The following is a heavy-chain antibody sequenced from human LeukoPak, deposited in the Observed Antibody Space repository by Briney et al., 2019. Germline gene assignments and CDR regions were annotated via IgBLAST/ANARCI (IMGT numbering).Heavy chain of an antibody. CDR2: TYTSGST. V-gene: IGHV4-61*02. D-gene: IGHD2-15*01. CDR3: ARGYRGSGSCYPPGNWFDP. Sequence: SETLSLTCTVSGGSISSGSYYWSWIRQPAGKGLEWIGRTYTSGSTNYNPSLKSRVTISVDTSKNQFSLKLTSVTAADTAVYYCARGYRGSGSCYPPGNWFDPWGQGTLVTVSS. CDR1: GGSISSGSYY. J-gene: IGHJ5*02.